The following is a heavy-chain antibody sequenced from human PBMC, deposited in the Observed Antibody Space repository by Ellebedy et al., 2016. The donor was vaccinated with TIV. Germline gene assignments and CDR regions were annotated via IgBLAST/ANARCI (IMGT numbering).Heavy chain of an antibody. CDR2: IYYSGST. V-gene: IGHV4-30-4*01. CDR1: GGSISSGDYY. D-gene: IGHD6-13*01. J-gene: IGHJ4*02. Sequence: SETLSLXXTVSGGSISSGDYYWSWIRQPPGKGLEWIGYIYYSGSTYYNPSLKSRVTISVDTSKNQFSLKLSSVTAADTAVYYCARDHLELVPDYWGQGTLVTVSS. CDR3: ARDHLELVPDY.